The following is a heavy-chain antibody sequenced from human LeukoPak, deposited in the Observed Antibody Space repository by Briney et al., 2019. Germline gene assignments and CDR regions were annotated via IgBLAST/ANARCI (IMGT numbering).Heavy chain of an antibody. J-gene: IGHJ6*02. CDR3: ARYCGGDCYGMDV. D-gene: IGHD2-21*01. CDR1: EFTFSSYW. CDR2: IKQDGSEK. V-gene: IGHV3-7*01. Sequence: GGSLRLSCTASEFTFSSYWMSWVRQAPGKGLEWVANIKQDGSEKDYVDSVKGRFTISRDNTKNSLYLQMNNLRAEDTAVYYCARYCGGDCYGMDVWGQGTTVTVSS.